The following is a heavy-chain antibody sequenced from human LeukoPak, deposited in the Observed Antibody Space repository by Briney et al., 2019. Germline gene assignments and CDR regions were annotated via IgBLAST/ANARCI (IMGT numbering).Heavy chain of an antibody. CDR3: ARDRGGGYSSGWFPTD. Sequence: ASVKVSCKASGGTFSSYAISWVRQAPGQGREWMGRIIPILGIANYAQKFQGRVTITADKSTSTAYMELSSLRSEDTAVYYCARDRGGGYSSGWFPTDWGQGTLVTVSS. CDR1: GGTFSSYA. D-gene: IGHD6-19*01. V-gene: IGHV1-69*04. J-gene: IGHJ4*02. CDR2: IIPILGIA.